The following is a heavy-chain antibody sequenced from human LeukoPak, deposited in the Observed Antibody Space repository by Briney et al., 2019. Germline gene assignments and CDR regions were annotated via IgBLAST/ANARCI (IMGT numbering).Heavy chain of an antibody. CDR1: GFTFSSYW. D-gene: IGHD3-16*01. J-gene: IGHJ4*02. Sequence: GGSLRLSCAASGFTFSSYWMSWVRQAPGKGLEWAGFIRSKAYGGTTEYAASVKGRFTISRDDSKSIAYLQMNSLKTEDTAVYYCTRVLSGGGCIDYWGQGTLVTVSP. V-gene: IGHV3-49*04. CDR2: IRSKAYGGTT. CDR3: TRVLSGGGCIDY.